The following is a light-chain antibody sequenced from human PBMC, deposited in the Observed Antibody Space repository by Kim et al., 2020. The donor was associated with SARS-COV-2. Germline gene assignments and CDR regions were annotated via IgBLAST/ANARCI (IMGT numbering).Light chain of an antibody. V-gene: IGKV3-11*01. CDR1: QSISSY. Sequence: LSPGERATLSCRASQSISSYLAWYQQKPGQAPRLLIYDASNRATCIPARFSGSGSGTDFTLTISSLEPEDFAVYYCQQRSNWPRTFGQGTKVEIK. J-gene: IGKJ1*01. CDR2: DAS. CDR3: QQRSNWPRT.